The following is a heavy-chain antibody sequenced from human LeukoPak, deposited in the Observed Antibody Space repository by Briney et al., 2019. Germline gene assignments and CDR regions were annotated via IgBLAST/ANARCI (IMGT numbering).Heavy chain of an antibody. CDR3: AGGYCSGGSCIDAFDI. Sequence: PGGSLRLSCAASRFTVSSNYMSWVRQAQGKGLEWVSVIYSGGSTYYADSVKGRFTISRDNSKNTLYLQMNSLRAEDTAVYYCAGGYCSGGSCIDAFDIWGQGTMVTVSS. CDR2: IYSGGST. D-gene: IGHD2-15*01. V-gene: IGHV3-66*01. CDR1: RFTVSSNY. J-gene: IGHJ3*02.